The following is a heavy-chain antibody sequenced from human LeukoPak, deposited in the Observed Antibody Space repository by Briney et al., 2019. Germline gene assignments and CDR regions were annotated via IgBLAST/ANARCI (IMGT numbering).Heavy chain of an antibody. D-gene: IGHD3-16*01. CDR2: MYYSGST. Sequence: SETLSLTCTVSGTSISSGSHYWGWIGQPPGKGLEWIGSMYYSGSTYYNPSLKSRVTIPVDTSKNQFYLRLRSVTAADTAVYYCARAGGFAGYMDVWGKGTTVTISS. J-gene: IGHJ6*03. V-gene: IGHV4-39*07. CDR3: ARAGGFAGYMDV. CDR1: GTSISSGSHY.